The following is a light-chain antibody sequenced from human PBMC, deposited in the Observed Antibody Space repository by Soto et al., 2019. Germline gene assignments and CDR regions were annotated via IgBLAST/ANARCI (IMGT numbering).Light chain of an antibody. CDR1: QNISRS. J-gene: IGKJ5*01. V-gene: IGKV3-15*01. Sequence: EIVMTQSPVTLSVSPGERATLSCRASQNISRSLAWYQQKPGQGPSLLIYGTSTRAGGVPARFSGGGSGTEFTLTITSLQSEDFAVYYCHQYSKWPITFGQVTRLEI. CDR2: GTS. CDR3: HQYSKWPIT.